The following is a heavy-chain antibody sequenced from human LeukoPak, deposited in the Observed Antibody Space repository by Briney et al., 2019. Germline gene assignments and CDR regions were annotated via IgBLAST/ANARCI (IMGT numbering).Heavy chain of an antibody. Sequence: SVKVSCKASGGTFSSYAIIWVRQAPGQGLEWMGGIIPIFGTANYAQKFQGRVTITADKSTSTAYMELSSLRSEDTAVYYCARAADSSSYEIGVNWFDPWGQGTLVTVSS. V-gene: IGHV1-69*06. CDR3: ARAADSSSYEIGVNWFDP. CDR2: IIPIFGTA. J-gene: IGHJ5*02. CDR1: GGTFSSYA. D-gene: IGHD6-13*01.